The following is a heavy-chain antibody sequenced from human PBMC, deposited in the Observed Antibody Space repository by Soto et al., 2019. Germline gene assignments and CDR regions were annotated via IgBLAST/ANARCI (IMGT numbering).Heavy chain of an antibody. Sequence: QVQLQESGPGLVKPSQTLSLTCTASGDSISRGGYYWNWLRQHPRKGLEWIGYIYHSGSTIYNPSLKSRVTISVDTSKNRLSLELSNVTAADTAVYYCARDGAGAYGLGWFDPWGQGILVTVSS. CDR1: GDSISRGGYY. J-gene: IGHJ5*02. CDR3: ARDGAGAYGLGWFDP. V-gene: IGHV4-31*03. CDR2: IYHSGST. D-gene: IGHD2-21*01.